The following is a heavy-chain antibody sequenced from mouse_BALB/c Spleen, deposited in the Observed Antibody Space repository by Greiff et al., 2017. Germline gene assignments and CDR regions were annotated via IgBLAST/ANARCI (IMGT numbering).Heavy chain of an antibody. D-gene: IGHD2-5*01. CDR3: ARHYSNYGSWAMDY. Sequence: EVQLQESGPGLVKPSQSLSLTCSVTGYSITSGYYWNWIRQFPGNKLEWMGYISYDGSNNYNPSLKNRISITRDTSKNQFFLKLNSVTTEDTATYYCARHYSNYGSWAMDYWGQGTSVTVSS. CDR2: ISYDGSN. J-gene: IGHJ4*01. V-gene: IGHV3-6*02. CDR1: GYSITSGYY.